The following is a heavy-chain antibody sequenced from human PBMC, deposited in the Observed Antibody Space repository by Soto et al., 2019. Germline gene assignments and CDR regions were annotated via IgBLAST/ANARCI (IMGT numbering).Heavy chain of an antibody. V-gene: IGHV4-59*01. CDR3: ANQNSDGNTFIRYG. Sequence: PSETMSLSCTVSGVSISSYYWSWIRQPPGKGLEWIGYIFYTGSTNYNPSLKSRVTISADTSKNQFSLTLTSVTAADTAVYYCANQNSDGNTFIRYGWGHGTLVTV. J-gene: IGHJ1*01. D-gene: IGHD2-2*01. CDR1: GVSISSYY. CDR2: IFYTGST.